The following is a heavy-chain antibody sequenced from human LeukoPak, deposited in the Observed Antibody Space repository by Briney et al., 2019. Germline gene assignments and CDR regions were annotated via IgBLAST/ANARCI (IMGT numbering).Heavy chain of an antibody. CDR3: ARGRSEQRTLWFGSPTGYYYMDV. CDR2: INAYNGNT. Sequence: GASVKVSCKASGYTFTSYGISWVRQAPGQGLEWMGWINAYNGNTNYAQKLQGRVTMTTDTSTSTAYMELRSLRSDDTAVYYCARGRSEQRTLWFGSPTGYYYMDVWGKGTTVTISS. CDR1: GYTFTSYG. D-gene: IGHD3-10*01. V-gene: IGHV1-18*01. J-gene: IGHJ6*03.